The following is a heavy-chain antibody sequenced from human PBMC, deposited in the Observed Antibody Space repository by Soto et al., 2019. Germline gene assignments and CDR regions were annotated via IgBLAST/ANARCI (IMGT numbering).Heavy chain of an antibody. D-gene: IGHD5-12*01. CDR1: GYSFTSYW. Sequence: EVQLVQSGAEGKKPGESLKISCKGSGYSFTSYWIGWVRQMPGKGLEWMGIIYPGDSDTRYSPSFQGQVTISADKSISTAYLQWSSLKASDTAMYYCARHLRDGYNRGEEFCFDYWGQGTLVTVSS. CDR2: IYPGDSDT. V-gene: IGHV5-51*01. CDR3: ARHLRDGYNRGEEFCFDY. J-gene: IGHJ4*02.